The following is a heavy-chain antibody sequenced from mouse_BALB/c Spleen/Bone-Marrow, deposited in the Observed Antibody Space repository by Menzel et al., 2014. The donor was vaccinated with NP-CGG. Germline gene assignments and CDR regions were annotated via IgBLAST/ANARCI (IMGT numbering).Heavy chain of an antibody. J-gene: IGHJ2*01. CDR1: GYAFTNYL. CDR3: ARGDYRSYYFDY. V-gene: IGHV1-54*01. D-gene: IGHD2-14*01. CDR2: INPGSGGT. Sequence: VQLQQSGAELVRPGTSVKVPCKASGYAFTNYLIEWVKQRPGQGLEWIGVINPGSGGTNYNEKFKGKATLTADKSSSTAYMQLSSLTSDDSAVYFCARGDYRSYYFDYWGQGTTLTVSS.